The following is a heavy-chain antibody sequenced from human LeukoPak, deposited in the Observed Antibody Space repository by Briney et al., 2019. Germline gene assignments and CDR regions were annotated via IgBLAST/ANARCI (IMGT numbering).Heavy chain of an antibody. J-gene: IGHJ5*02. Sequence: SDTLSLTCAVSGYAISSSNRWGWIRLAPGKGLEWIGYIHYTGSTYYSPSLKSRATMAVDMSKNQFSLKLSSVTAVDTAVYYCARSFLWFDPNWFDPWGQGTLSPSPQ. CDR3: ARSFLWFDPNWFDP. D-gene: IGHD3-10*01. V-gene: IGHV4-28*01. CDR1: GYAISSSNR. CDR2: IHYTGST.